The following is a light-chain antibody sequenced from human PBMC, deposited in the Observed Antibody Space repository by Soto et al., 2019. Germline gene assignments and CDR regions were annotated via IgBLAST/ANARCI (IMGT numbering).Light chain of an antibody. Sequence: QSALTQPASGSGAPGQSITISCTGTSSDVGGYNYVSWYQHHPGKAPKLMIFDVSNRPSGFSNRFSGSKSGNTASLTISGLQPEDEADYYCSSYTTSNTRQIVFGTGTRSPS. CDR3: SSYTTSNTRQIV. V-gene: IGLV2-14*03. CDR1: SSDVGGYNY. J-gene: IGLJ1*01. CDR2: DVS.